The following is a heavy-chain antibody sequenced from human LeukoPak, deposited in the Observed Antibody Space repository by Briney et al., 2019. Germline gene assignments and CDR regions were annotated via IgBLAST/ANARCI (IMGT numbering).Heavy chain of an antibody. Sequence: SETLSLTCTVSGGSISDYYWSWIRQSPGKGLEWVGYIYYTGSTTYNASLRSRLTISLDTSKNQFSLKLSSVTAADAAVYYCARHIAVGEDVWGQGTTVTVSS. V-gene: IGHV4-59*01. D-gene: IGHD6-19*01. CDR3: ARHIAVGEDV. CDR2: IYYTGST. CDR1: GGSISDYY. J-gene: IGHJ6*02.